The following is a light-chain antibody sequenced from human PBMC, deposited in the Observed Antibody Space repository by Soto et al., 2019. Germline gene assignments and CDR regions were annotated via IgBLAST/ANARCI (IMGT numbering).Light chain of an antibody. CDR1: QRVRSNY. CDR3: QQYASSPLT. V-gene: IGKV3-20*01. CDR2: GAS. J-gene: IGKJ4*01. Sequence: EIVLTQSPGTLSLSSGERATLSCRASQRVRSNYLAWYQQKPGQAPRILIYGASSRATGIPDRFGGSGSGTDFTLTISRLEPEDLAVYYCQQYASSPLTFGGGTKVEIK.